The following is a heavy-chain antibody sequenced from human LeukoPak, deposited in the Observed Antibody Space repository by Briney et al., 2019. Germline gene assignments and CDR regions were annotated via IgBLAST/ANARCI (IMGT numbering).Heavy chain of an antibody. CDR1: GFTFSSYW. J-gene: IGHJ4*02. CDR3: AKEGTWFGVFAFDY. V-gene: IGHV3-23*01. CDR2: ISASGGST. D-gene: IGHD3-10*01. Sequence: PGGSLRLSCAASGFTFSSYWMHWVRQAPGKGLEWVSSISASGGSTYYADSVKGRFTISRDNSKNTLYVQMNSLRVEDTAVYYCAKEGTWFGVFAFDYWGQGTLVTVSS.